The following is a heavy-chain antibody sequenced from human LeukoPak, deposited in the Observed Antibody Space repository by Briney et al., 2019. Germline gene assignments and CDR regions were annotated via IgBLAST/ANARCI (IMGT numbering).Heavy chain of an antibody. CDR3: TKRQGPTSGSYDYFDP. CDR1: GGSISGNY. Sequence: SETLSLTCTVSGGSISGNYWSWLRQPPGQGLEWVAYIHSSGYTNYNPSLKSRVTISVDTSNNQFPLKVTSVTAADTAMYYCTKRQGPTSGSYDYFDPWGQGALVTVSS. V-gene: IGHV4-4*09. J-gene: IGHJ5*02. CDR2: IHSSGYT. D-gene: IGHD1-26*01.